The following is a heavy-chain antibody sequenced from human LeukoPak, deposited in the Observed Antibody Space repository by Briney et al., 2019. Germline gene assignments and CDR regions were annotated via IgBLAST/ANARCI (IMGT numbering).Heavy chain of an antibody. Sequence: ASVKVSCKASGYTFTGYYMHWVRQAPGQGLEWMGWINPNSGGTNYAQKFQGRVTMTRDTSISTAYMELSRLRSDDTAVYYCARDHYGSGSSFIMWGQGTLVTVSS. CDR1: GYTFTGYY. J-gene: IGHJ4*02. V-gene: IGHV1-2*02. CDR3: ARDHYGSGSSFIM. CDR2: INPNSGGT. D-gene: IGHD3-10*01.